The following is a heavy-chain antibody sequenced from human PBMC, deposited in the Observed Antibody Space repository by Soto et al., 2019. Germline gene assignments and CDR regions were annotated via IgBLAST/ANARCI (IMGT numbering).Heavy chain of an antibody. V-gene: IGHV4-34*01. CDR3: ARGGIVATIVQYYYYMDV. Sequence: ASETLSLTCAVYGGSFSGYYWSWIRQPPGKGLEWIGEINHSGSTNYNPSLKSRVTISVDTSKNQFSLKLSSVTAADTAVYYCARGGIVATIVQYYYYMDVWGKGTTVTVSS. J-gene: IGHJ6*03. D-gene: IGHD5-12*01. CDR2: INHSGST. CDR1: GGSFSGYY.